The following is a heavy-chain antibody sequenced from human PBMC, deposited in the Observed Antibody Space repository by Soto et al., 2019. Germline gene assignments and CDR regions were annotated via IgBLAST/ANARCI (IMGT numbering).Heavy chain of an antibody. CDR3: AREGWESSSWYYYYGMDV. D-gene: IGHD6-13*01. J-gene: IGHJ6*02. CDR1: GYTFTSYD. V-gene: IGHV1-8*01. CDR2: MNPNSGNT. Sequence: ASVKVSCKASGYTFTSYDINWVRQATGQGLEWMGWMNPNSGNTGYAQKFQGRVTMTRNTSISTAYMELSSLRSEDTAVYYCAREGWESSSWYYYYGMDVWGQGTTVTVSS.